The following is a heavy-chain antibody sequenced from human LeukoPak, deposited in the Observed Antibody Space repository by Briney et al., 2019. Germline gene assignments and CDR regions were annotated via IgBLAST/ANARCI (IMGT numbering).Heavy chain of an antibody. CDR1: GFTFNTYA. CDR2: ISGGGGST. D-gene: IGHD3-10*01. CDR3: ARNYGAGLVDY. J-gene: IGHJ4*02. Sequence: GGSLRLSCAASGFTFNTYAMSWVRQAPGKGLEWVSTISGGGGSTYYADSVKGRFTISRDNAKNTLYLQMNSLRAEDTAVYYCARNYGAGLVDYWGQGTLVTVSS. V-gene: IGHV3-23*01.